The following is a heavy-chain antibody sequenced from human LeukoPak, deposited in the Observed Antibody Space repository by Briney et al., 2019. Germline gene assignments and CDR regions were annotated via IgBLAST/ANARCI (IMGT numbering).Heavy chain of an antibody. J-gene: IGHJ4*02. CDR2: ISHSSSYI. D-gene: IGHD2/OR15-2a*01. Sequence: GGSLRVSCAASGFSFSTNSMSWVRQAPGKGLEWVSSISHSSSYIYYADSVKGRFTISRDNAKNSLYLQMNSLRAEDTAVYYWARDGARRESTSATYIDYWGQGTLVTVSS. V-gene: IGHV3-21*01. CDR3: ARDGARRESTSATYIDY. CDR1: GFSFSTNS.